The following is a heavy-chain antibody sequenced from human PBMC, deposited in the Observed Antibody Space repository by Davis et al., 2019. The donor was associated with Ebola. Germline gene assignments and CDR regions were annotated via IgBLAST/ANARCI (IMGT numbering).Heavy chain of an antibody. J-gene: IGHJ4*02. CDR2: ISSSSSYI. D-gene: IGHD3-10*01. V-gene: IGHV3-21*01. CDR3: APGTGGY. Sequence: GESLKISCAASGFTFSSYGMHWVRQAPGKGLEWVSSISSSSSYIYYADSVKGRFTISRDNAKNSLYLQMNSLRAEDTAVYYCAPGTGGYWGQGTLVTVSS. CDR1: GFTFSSYG.